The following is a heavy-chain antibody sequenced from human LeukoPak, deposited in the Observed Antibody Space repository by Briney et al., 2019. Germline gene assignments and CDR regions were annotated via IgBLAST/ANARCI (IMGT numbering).Heavy chain of an antibody. CDR1: GGSIRSHY. CDR2: IYYSGST. D-gene: IGHD3-16*02. J-gene: IGHJ3*02. V-gene: IGHV4-59*11. CDR3: ARVLSWAFDI. Sequence: SETLSLTCTASGGSIRSHYWSLIRQPPGKGLEWIGYIYYSGSTSYNPSLKSRVTISVDTSKNQLPLKLSSVTAADTAVYYCARVLSWAFDIWGQGTMVTVSS.